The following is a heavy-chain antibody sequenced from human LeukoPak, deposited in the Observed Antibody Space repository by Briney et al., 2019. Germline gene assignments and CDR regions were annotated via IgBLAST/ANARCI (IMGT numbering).Heavy chain of an antibody. CDR2: ISYDGSNK. Sequence: GGSLRLSCAASGFTFSSYAMHWVRQAPGKGLEWVAVISYDGSNKYYADSVKGRFTISRDNSKNTLYLQMNSLRAEDTAVYYCSILLFGELSYDYWGQGTLVTVSS. V-gene: IGHV3-30-3*01. CDR1: GFTFSSYA. J-gene: IGHJ4*02. CDR3: SILLFGELSYDY. D-gene: IGHD3-10*01.